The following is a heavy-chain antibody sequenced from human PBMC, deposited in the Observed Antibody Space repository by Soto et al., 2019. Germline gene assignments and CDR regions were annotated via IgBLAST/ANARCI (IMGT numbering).Heavy chain of an antibody. V-gene: IGHV3-30-3*01. D-gene: IGHD5-12*01. CDR3: AGDRGGYDSVYYYYGRDV. Sequence: GGSLRLSCAASGFTFSSYAMHWVRQAPGKGLEWVAVISYDGSNKYYADSVKGRFTISRDNSKNTLYLQMNSLRAEDTAVYYCAGDRGGYDSVYYYYGRDVGGQGTTVTVSS. CDR2: ISYDGSNK. J-gene: IGHJ6*02. CDR1: GFTFSSYA.